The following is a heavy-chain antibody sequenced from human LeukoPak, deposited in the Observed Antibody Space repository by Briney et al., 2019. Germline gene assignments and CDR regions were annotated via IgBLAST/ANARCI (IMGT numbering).Heavy chain of an antibody. Sequence: GGSLRLSCAASGFTFSSYGMHWARQAPGKGLEWVAVISYDGSNKYYADSVKGRFTISRDNSKNTLYLQMNSLKTEDTAVYYCTTVGIVGAVAHWGQGTLVTVSS. CDR2: ISYDGSNK. CDR1: GFTFSSYG. J-gene: IGHJ4*02. V-gene: IGHV3-30*03. CDR3: TTVGIVGAVAH. D-gene: IGHD1-26*01.